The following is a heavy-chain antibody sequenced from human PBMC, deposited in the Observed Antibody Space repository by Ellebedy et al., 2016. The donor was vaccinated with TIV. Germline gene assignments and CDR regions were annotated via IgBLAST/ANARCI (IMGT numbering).Heavy chain of an antibody. CDR2: IYYSGST. D-gene: IGHD5/OR15-5a*01. Sequence: SETLSLTCTVSGGSISSSSYYWSWIRQPPGKGLEWIGYIYYSGSTYYNPSLKSRVTISVDTSKNQFSLKLSSVTAADTAVYYCAGHFGSYSVYMKESNRFDPWGQGTLVTVSS. CDR1: GGSISSSSYY. CDR3: AGHFGSYSVYMKESNRFDP. J-gene: IGHJ5*02. V-gene: IGHV4-39*01.